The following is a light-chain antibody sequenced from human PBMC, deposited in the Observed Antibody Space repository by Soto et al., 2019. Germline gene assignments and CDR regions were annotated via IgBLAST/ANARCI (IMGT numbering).Light chain of an antibody. CDR3: QQSYSTPT. Sequence: DIQMTQSPSSLSAFVGDRVTITFRASQSISNYLHWYQQKPGKAPKLLIFAASSLQSGVPSRFSGSGSGTDFTLTISSLQPEDFATYYCQQSYSTPTFGQGTKVDIK. CDR1: QSISNY. V-gene: IGKV1-39*01. CDR2: AAS. J-gene: IGKJ1*01.